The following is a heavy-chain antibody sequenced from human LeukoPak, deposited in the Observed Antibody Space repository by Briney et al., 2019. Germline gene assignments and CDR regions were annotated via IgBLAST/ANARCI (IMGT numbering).Heavy chain of an antibody. V-gene: IGHV4-30-2*01. CDR3: ASTVTTPPGFDH. J-gene: IGHJ4*02. CDR2: IYHSGST. Sequence: SEALFLTCAVAGGSISSGGYSWSWIRQPPGKGLEWIGYIYHSGSTYYNPSLKSRVTISVDRSKNQFSLKLSSVTAADTAVYYCASTVTTPPGFDHWGQGTLVTVSS. CDR1: GGSISSGGYS. D-gene: IGHD4-17*01.